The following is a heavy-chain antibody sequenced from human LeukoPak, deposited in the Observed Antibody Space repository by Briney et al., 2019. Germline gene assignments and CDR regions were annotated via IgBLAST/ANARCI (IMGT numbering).Heavy chain of an antibody. Sequence: AASVKVSCKASGGTFSSHGFTWVRQAPGQGLEWMGRIIPILDTPNYAQKFQGRLTITADKSTSTAYMELSSLRSEDTAVYYCAREPIAAAGLYFDYWGQGTLVTVSS. CDR1: GGTFSSHG. D-gene: IGHD6-13*01. J-gene: IGHJ4*02. V-gene: IGHV1-69*04. CDR2: IIPILDTP. CDR3: AREPIAAAGLYFDY.